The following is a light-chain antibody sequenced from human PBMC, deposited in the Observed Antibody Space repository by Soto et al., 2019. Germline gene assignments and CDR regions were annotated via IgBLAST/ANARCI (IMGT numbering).Light chain of an antibody. CDR1: SSDVGRYNL. V-gene: IGLV2-23*02. J-gene: IGLJ1*01. CDR2: EVS. Sequence: SVLTHPASVSWSPGQSITISCTGTSSDVGRYNLVSWYQQHPGKAPTLMIYEVSKRPSGVSNRFSGSKSGNTASLTISGLQAEDEADYYCCSYAGSSTYVFGTGTKVTVL. CDR3: CSYAGSSTYV.